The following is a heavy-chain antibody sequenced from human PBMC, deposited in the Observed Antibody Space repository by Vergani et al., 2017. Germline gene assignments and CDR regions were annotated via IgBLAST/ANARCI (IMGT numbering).Heavy chain of an antibody. D-gene: IGHD5-18*01. J-gene: IGHJ3*02. CDR1: GGSISSGSYY. V-gene: IGHV4-61*02. CDR2: IYTSGST. CDR3: ARLNDVDTARVDAFDI. Sequence: QVQLQESGPGLVKPSQTLSLTCTVSGGSISSGSYYWSWIRQPAGKGLEWIGRIYTSGSTNYNPSLKSRVTISVDTSKNQFSLKLSSVTAADTAVYYCARLNDVDTARVDAFDIWGQGTMVTVSS.